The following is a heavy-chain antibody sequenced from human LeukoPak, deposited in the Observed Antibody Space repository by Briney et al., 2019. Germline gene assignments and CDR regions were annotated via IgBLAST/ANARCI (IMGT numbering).Heavy chain of an antibody. CDR1: GFSFTTYW. Sequence: GESLKISCQTSGFSFTTYWIGWVRQMPGKGLEWMGIIYPGDSVTRYSPSFEGQVTISADKSIRTAYLQWNSLKASDTAVYYCARYFGSPSPGVQHWGQGTPVIVSS. D-gene: IGHD3-3*01. CDR2: IYPGDSVT. J-gene: IGHJ1*01. CDR3: ARYFGSPSPGVQH. V-gene: IGHV5-51*01.